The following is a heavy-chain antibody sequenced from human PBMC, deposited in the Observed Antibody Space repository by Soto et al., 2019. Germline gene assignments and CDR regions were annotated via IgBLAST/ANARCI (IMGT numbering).Heavy chain of an antibody. CDR3: ARVSADFWGGYSTDV. D-gene: IGHD3-3*01. V-gene: IGHV4-30-4*01. CDR1: GGSISSADFY. CDR2: ISHSGST. J-gene: IGHJ6*02. Sequence: SQTLSLTCTVSGGSISSADFYWSWIRQPPGKGLEWIGYISHSGSTYYNPSLKSRVTISVDTSKTQFSLKLNSVTAADTAVYYCARVSADFWGGYSTDVWGQGTTVTVSS.